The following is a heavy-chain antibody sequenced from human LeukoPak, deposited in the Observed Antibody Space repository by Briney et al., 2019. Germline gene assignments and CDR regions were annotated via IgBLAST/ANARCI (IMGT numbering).Heavy chain of an antibody. CDR1: GFTFSSHW. Sequence: GGSLRLSCAASGFTFSSHWMHWVRRAPGKGLVWVSRVNSDGSSTRYADSVQGRFTISRDNAKNTLYLQMNSLRAGDTAVYYCARGGSPPEALGDAFDIWGQGTMVTVSS. V-gene: IGHV3-74*01. J-gene: IGHJ3*02. CDR2: VNSDGSST. D-gene: IGHD1-26*01. CDR3: ARGGSPPEALGDAFDI.